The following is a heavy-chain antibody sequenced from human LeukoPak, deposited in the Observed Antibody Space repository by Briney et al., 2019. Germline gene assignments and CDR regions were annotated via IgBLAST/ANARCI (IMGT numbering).Heavy chain of an antibody. D-gene: IGHD3-22*01. Sequence: GGSLRLSCAASGFTFSSYSMNWVRQAPGKGLEWVSYIISSSSTIYYADSVKGRFTISRDNAKNSLYLQMNSLRAEDTAVYYCARGTHYYYDSSGALYWGQGTLVTVSS. CDR3: ARGTHYYYDSSGALY. CDR1: GFTFSSYS. CDR2: IISSSSTI. J-gene: IGHJ4*02. V-gene: IGHV3-48*01.